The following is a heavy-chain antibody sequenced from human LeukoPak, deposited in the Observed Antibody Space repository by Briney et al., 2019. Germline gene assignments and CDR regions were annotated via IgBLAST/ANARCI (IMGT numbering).Heavy chain of an antibody. CDR3: VRGDQEASEPAFDY. V-gene: IGHV3-48*02. J-gene: IGHJ4*02. Sequence: GGSLRLSCAASGFTFNSYSMNWVRQAPGKGLEWVSYISSGGSTIYYADSVRGRFTISRDTAKNSLYLEMNSLRDEDTAMYYCVRGDQEASEPAFDYWGQGTLVTVSS. CDR1: GFTFNSYS. CDR2: ISSGGSTI. D-gene: IGHD1-14*01.